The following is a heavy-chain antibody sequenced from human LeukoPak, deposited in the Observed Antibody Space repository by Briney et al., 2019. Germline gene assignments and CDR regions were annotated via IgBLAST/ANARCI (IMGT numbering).Heavy chain of an antibody. CDR1: GGSISTTGYY. CDR3: ARVSTGGYDFWSGYYRIRHFDY. V-gene: IGHV4-39*07. Sequence: SETLSLTCTVSGGSISTTGYYWAWIRQPPGKGLQWIASIYYSGSTNYNPSLKSRVTISVDTSKNQFSLKLSSVTAADTAVYYCARVSTGGYDFWSGYYRIRHFDYWGQGTLVTVSS. CDR2: IYYSGST. D-gene: IGHD3-3*01. J-gene: IGHJ4*02.